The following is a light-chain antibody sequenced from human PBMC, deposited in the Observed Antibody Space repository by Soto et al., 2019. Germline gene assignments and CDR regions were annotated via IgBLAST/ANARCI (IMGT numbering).Light chain of an antibody. CDR1: SSDVGSYNL. Sequence: QSVLTQPASVSGSLGQSITIACTGTSSDVGSYNLVSWYQQHPGKAPKLMIYEVSKRPSGVSNRFSGSKSGNTASLTISGLQAEDETQYYCCSYAGSSNVFGTGTKVTDL. V-gene: IGLV2-23*02. CDR2: EVS. CDR3: CSYAGSSNV. J-gene: IGLJ1*01.